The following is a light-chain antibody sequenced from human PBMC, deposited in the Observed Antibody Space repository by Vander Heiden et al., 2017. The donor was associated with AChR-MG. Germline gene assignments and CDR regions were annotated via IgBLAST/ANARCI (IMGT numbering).Light chain of an antibody. CDR1: QSVSSSY. CDR3: QQYGTWT. Sequence: ELVLTQSPGTLSLSPGERATLSCRASQSVSSSYLAWYQQKPGLAPRLLIYGASSRATGIPDRFSGSGSGTDFTLTISRLEPEDFAVYYCQQYGTWTFGQGTKVEIK. J-gene: IGKJ1*01. CDR2: GAS. V-gene: IGKV3-20*01.